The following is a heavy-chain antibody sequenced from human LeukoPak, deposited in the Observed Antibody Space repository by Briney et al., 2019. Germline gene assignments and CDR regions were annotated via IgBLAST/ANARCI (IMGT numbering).Heavy chain of an antibody. J-gene: IGHJ4*02. CDR3: ARVGAAMDNFDY. CDR1: GGSISNYD. CDR2: IYNSGST. D-gene: IGHD5-18*01. V-gene: IGHV4-59*01. Sequence: PSETLSLTCTVSGGSISNYDWSWIRQFPGKGLEWTGYIYNSGSTNYNPSLKSRVTISKDTSKNQFSLKLSSVTAADTAVYYCARVGAAMDNFDYWGQGTLVTVP.